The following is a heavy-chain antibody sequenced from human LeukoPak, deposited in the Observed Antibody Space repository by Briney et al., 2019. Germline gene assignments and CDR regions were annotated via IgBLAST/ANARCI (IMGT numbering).Heavy chain of an antibody. J-gene: IGHJ6*03. CDR2: ISYDGSNK. CDR3: AKGQDGYYYYYYMDV. V-gene: IGHV3-30*18. CDR1: GFTFSSYG. D-gene: IGHD5-24*01. Sequence: PGGSLRLSCAASGFTFSSYGMHWVRQAPGKGLEWVAVISYDGSNKYYADSVKGRFTISRDNSKNTLYLQMNSLRAEDTAVYYCAKGQDGYYYYYYMDVWGKGTTVTVSS.